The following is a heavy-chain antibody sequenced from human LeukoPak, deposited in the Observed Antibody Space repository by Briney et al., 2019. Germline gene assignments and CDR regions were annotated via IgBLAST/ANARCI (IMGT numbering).Heavy chain of an antibody. Sequence: PSETLSLTCAVYGGSFSGYYWSWIRQPPGKGLEWIGEINHSGSTNYNPSLKSRVTISVGTSKNQFSLKLSSVTAADTAVYYCARLYCSGGSCYGAFDYWGQGTLVTVSS. CDR3: ARLYCSGGSCYGAFDY. J-gene: IGHJ4*02. CDR1: GGSFSGYY. D-gene: IGHD2-15*01. V-gene: IGHV4-34*01. CDR2: INHSGST.